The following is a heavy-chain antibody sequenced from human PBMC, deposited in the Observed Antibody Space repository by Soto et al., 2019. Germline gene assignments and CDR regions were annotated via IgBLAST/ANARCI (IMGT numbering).Heavy chain of an antibody. CDR1: GFTFSNYD. CDR2: IRGGGGRI. Sequence: EVQLLESGGGLVQPGGSLRLSCAASGFTFSNYDMSWVRQAPGKGLEWVSTIRGGGGRIYYADSVKGRFTISRDNSKNTLDSQMNSLKAEDTAVYYCAKTPASLVCFDCWGQGTLGTVGS. J-gene: IGHJ4*02. CDR3: AKTPASLVCFDC. V-gene: IGHV3-23*01. D-gene: IGHD2-2*01.